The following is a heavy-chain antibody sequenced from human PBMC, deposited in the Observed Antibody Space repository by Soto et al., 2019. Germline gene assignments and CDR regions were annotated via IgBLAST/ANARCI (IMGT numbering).Heavy chain of an antibody. CDR3: ARDRRDYDFWSGYAYYYYGMDV. V-gene: IGHV3-30*03. CDR2: ISYDGSNK. Sequence: PGGSLRLSCAASGFTFSSYGMHWVRQAPGKGLEWVAVISYDGSNKYYADSVKGRFTISRDNSKNTLYLQMNSLRAEDTAVYYCARDRRDYDFWSGYAYYYYGMDVWGQGTTVTVSS. CDR1: GFTFSSYG. D-gene: IGHD3-3*01. J-gene: IGHJ6*02.